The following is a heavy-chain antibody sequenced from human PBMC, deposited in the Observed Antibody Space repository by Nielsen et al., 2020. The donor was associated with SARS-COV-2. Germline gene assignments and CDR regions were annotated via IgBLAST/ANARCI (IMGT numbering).Heavy chain of an antibody. V-gene: IGHV4-59*01. CDR3: ASVVGATYSFDY. CDR2: IYYSGST. Sequence: SDTLSLTCTVSDGSISSYYWSWIRQPPGKGLEWIGYIYYSGSTNYNPSLKSRVTISVDTSKNQFSLKLSSVTAADTAVYYCASVVGATYSFDYWGQGTLVTVSS. D-gene: IGHD1-26*01. J-gene: IGHJ4*02. CDR1: DGSISSYY.